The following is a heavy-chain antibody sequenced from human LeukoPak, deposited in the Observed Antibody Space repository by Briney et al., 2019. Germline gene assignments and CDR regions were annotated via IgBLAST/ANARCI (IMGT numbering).Heavy chain of an antibody. CDR1: GFTFSSYA. CDR2: IKQDGSEK. V-gene: IGHV3-7*01. D-gene: IGHD5-12*01. CDR3: ARDNEGNIVATIVPFGMDV. J-gene: IGHJ6*02. Sequence: GGSLRLSCAASGFTFSSYAMSWVRQAPGKGLEWVANIKQDGSEKYYVDSVKGRFTISRDNAKNSLYLQMNSLRAEDTAVYYCARDNEGNIVATIVPFGMDVWGQGTTVTVSS.